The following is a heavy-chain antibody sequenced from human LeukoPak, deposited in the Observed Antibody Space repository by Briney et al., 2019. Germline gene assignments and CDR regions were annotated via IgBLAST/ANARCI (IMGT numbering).Heavy chain of an antibody. V-gene: IGHV1-69*05. D-gene: IGHD2-2*02. J-gene: IGHJ4*02. CDR1: GGTFSSYA. Sequence: SVKVSCKASGGTFSSYAISWVRQAPGQGLEWMGGIIPIFGTANYAQKFQGRVTITTDESTSTVYMELSSLRSEDTAVYYCAKRYCSSTSCYNHFDYWGQGTLVTVSS. CDR2: IIPIFGTA. CDR3: AKRYCSSTSCYNHFDY.